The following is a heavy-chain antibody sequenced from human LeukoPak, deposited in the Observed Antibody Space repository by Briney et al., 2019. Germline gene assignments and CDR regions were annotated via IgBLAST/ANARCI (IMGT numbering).Heavy chain of an antibody. V-gene: IGHV4-34*01. Sequence: SETLSLTCTVSGGSISNYYWSWIRQPPGKGLEWIGEINHSGSTNYNPSLKSRVTISVDTSKNQLSLKLSAVTAADTAVYYCASVRRGFGESSKYYSYYYMDVWGNGTTVPIS. CDR1: GGSISNYY. J-gene: IGHJ6*03. D-gene: IGHD3-10*01. CDR2: INHSGST. CDR3: ASVRRGFGESSKYYSYYYMDV.